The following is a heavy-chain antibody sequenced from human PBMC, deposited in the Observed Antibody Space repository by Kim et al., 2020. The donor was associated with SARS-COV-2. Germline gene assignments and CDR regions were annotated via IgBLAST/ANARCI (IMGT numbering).Heavy chain of an antibody. CDR2: IKSKTDGGTT. V-gene: IGHV3-15*01. Sequence: GGSLRLSCAASGFTFSNAWMSWVRQAPGKGLEWVGRIKSKTDGGTTDYAAPVKGRFTISRDDSKNTLYLQMNSLKTEDTAVYYCTTRIYSGSPRGWFDPWGQGTLVTVSS. CDR3: TTRIYSGSPRGWFDP. CDR1: GFTFSNAW. J-gene: IGHJ5*02. D-gene: IGHD1-26*01.